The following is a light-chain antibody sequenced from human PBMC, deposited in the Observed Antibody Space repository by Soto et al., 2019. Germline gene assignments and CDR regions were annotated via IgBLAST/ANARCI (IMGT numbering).Light chain of an antibody. J-gene: IGKJ3*01. Sequence: DIQMTQSPSSVSASVGDRVTITCRASQDIRTWLAWYQQKPGKAPKLLIYVSSSSQSWVPSRFSGSGSGTDFTLSISILHPEDFATYSCQQANSFPFTFGPGTKVHLE. CDR2: VSS. CDR3: QQANSFPFT. CDR1: QDIRTW. V-gene: IGKV1-12*02.